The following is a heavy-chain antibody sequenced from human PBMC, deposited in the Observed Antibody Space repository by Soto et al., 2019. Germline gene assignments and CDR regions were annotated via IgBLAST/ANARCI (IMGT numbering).Heavy chain of an antibody. V-gene: IGHV4-39*01. CDR2: IYYSGST. CDR1: GGSISSSSYY. J-gene: IGHJ4*02. CDR3: ARHGDTAMVLPPLDY. D-gene: IGHD5-18*01. Sequence: PSETLSLTCTVSGGSISSSSYYWGWIRQPPGKGLEWIGSIYYSGSTYYNPSLKSRVTISVDTSKNQFSLKLSSVTAADTAVYYCARHGDTAMVLPPLDYWGQGTLVTVS.